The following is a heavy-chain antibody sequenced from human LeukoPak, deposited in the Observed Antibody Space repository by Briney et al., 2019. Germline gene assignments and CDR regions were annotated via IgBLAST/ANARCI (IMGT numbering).Heavy chain of an antibody. J-gene: IGHJ6*03. Sequence: GASVKVSCKASGYTFTSYGISWVRQAPGQGLEWMGWISAYNGNTNYAQKLQGRVTMTTDTSTSTAYMELRSLRSDDTAVYYCARGLGVATIWDYYYMGVWGKGTTVTISS. V-gene: IGHV1-18*01. CDR3: ARGLGVATIWDYYYMGV. D-gene: IGHD5-12*01. CDR2: ISAYNGNT. CDR1: GYTFTSYG.